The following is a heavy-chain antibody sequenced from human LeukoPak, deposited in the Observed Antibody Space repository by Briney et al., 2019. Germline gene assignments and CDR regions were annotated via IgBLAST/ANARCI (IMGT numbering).Heavy chain of an antibody. V-gene: IGHV3-7*03. D-gene: IGHD3-10*01. CDR1: GFTSSSYW. CDR3: ARAGVLWFGESKFDY. J-gene: IGHJ4*02. Sequence: GGSLRLSCAASGFTSSSYWMSWVRQAPGEGLEWVANIKQDGSEKYYVDSVKGRLTISRDNAKNSLYLQMNSLRAEDTAVYYCARAGVLWFGESKFDYWGQGILVTVSS. CDR2: IKQDGSEK.